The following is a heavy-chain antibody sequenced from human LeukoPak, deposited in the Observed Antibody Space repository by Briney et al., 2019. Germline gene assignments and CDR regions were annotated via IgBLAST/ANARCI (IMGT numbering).Heavy chain of an antibody. D-gene: IGHD2-8*02. Sequence: GGSLRLSCEASGFTFSTYNTNWVRQAPGKRLEWVSSITSSSSYAFYADSVKGRFTISRDNSKSTLSLQMNSLRAEDTAIYYCATYRQVLLPFESWGQGTLVTVSS. J-gene: IGHJ4*02. CDR2: ITSSSSYA. V-gene: IGHV3-21*04. CDR3: ATYRQVLLPFES. CDR1: GFTFSTYN.